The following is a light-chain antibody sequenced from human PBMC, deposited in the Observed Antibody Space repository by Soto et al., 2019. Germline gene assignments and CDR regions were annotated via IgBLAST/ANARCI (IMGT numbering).Light chain of an antibody. CDR2: DGS. V-gene: IGKV3D-20*02. Sequence: EIVLTQSPGTLSLSAGERATLSCRASQSVSSSSLAWYQQKPGQAPRLLIYDGSNRATGIPARFSGSGSGTDFTLTISSLEPEDFAVYYCQHRSNWPPITFGQGTRLEIK. CDR1: QSVSSSS. J-gene: IGKJ5*01. CDR3: QHRSNWPPIT.